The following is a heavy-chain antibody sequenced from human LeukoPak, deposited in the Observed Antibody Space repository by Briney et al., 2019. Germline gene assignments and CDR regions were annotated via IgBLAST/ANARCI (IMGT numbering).Heavy chain of an antibody. Sequence: ASVKVSCKTSGYTFTSYGISWVRQAPGQGLEWMGWISAYNGNTNYAQKLQGRVTMTTDTSTSTAFMELRSLRSDDTAVYYCARDGLSSCGGTNCLNAFDIWGQGTMVTVSS. D-gene: IGHD2-2*01. CDR1: GYTFTSYG. CDR2: ISAYNGNT. V-gene: IGHV1-18*01. J-gene: IGHJ3*02. CDR3: ARDGLSSCGGTNCLNAFDI.